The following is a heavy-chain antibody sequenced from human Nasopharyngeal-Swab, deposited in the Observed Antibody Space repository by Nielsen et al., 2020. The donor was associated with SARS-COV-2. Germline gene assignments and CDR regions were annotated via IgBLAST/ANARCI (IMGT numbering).Heavy chain of an antibody. V-gene: IGHV7-4-1*02. D-gene: IGHD6-13*01. J-gene: IGHJ5*02. CDR3: ARGPIAAAGRSLNWFDP. CDR2: INTNTGNP. Sequence: VRQAPGQGLEWMGWINTNTGNPTYAQGFTGRFVFSLDTSVSTAYLQISSLKAEDTAVYYCARGPIAAAGRSLNWFDPWGQGTLVTVSS.